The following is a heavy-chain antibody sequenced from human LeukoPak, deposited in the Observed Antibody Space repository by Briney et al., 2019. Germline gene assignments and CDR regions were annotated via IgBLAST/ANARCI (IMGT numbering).Heavy chain of an antibody. Sequence: SSETLSLTCTVSGGSISSSTYFWGWIRQPPGKGLEWIGSVYYSGSTYYNSSLKSRVTISVDTSKNQFSLKLGSVTAADTAVYYCARVFSTNYYDNRGWFDPWGQGTLVTVSS. CDR2: VYYSGST. J-gene: IGHJ5*02. CDR1: GGSISSSTYF. D-gene: IGHD3-22*01. CDR3: ARVFSTNYYDNRGWFDP. V-gene: IGHV4-39*07.